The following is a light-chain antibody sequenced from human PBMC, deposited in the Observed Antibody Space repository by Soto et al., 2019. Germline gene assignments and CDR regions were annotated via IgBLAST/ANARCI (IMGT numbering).Light chain of an antibody. CDR1: QSINSY. CDR2: AAS. Sequence: DIQMTPSPSSLSASVGDRVTITCRASQSINSYLNWYQQKPGKAPKLLIYAASSLQSGVPSRFSGSGSGTDFTLTISSLQPEDFATYYCQQSYNNPYTFGQGTKLEIK. CDR3: QQSYNNPYT. J-gene: IGKJ2*01. V-gene: IGKV1-39*01.